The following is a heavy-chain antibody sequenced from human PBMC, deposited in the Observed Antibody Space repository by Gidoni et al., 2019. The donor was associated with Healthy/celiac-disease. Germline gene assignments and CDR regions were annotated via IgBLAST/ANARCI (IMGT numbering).Heavy chain of an antibody. V-gene: IGHV4-34*01. J-gene: IGHJ5*02. CDR1: GWSFSGYY. CDR3: ARGLRSSWYWAGWYNWFDP. D-gene: IGHD6-13*01. Sequence: QVQLQQWGAGLLKPSATLSLTCAVYGWSFSGYYWSWIRQPPGKGLEGIGEINHSGSTNYNPSLKSRVTISVDTSKNQFSLKLSSVTAADTAVYYCARGLRSSWYWAGWYNWFDPWGQGTLVTVSS. CDR2: INHSGST.